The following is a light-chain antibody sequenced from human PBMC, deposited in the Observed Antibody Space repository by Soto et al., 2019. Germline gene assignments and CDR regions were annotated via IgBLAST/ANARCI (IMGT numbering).Light chain of an antibody. CDR2: EVS. CDR1: SSDVGGYNY. CDR3: SSYTSSSTPWV. Sequence: QSSLTQPASVSGSPGQSSTISFTGTSSDVGGYNYVSWYQQHPGKAPKLMIYEVSNRPSGVSNRFSGSKSGNTASLTISGLQAEDEADYYCSSYTSSSTPWVFGTGTKVTVL. V-gene: IGLV2-14*01. J-gene: IGLJ1*01.